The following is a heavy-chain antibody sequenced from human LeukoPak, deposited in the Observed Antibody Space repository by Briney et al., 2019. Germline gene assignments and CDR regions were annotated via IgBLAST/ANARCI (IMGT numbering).Heavy chain of an antibody. V-gene: IGHV3-33*01. CDR3: ASGRLNYFYAMDI. CDR2: IWYDGSNK. CDR1: GFTFSRNV. J-gene: IGHJ6*02. Sequence: GRSLRLSGVASGFTFSRNVMHWVRQAPGKGLEWVAVIWYDGSNKYYADSVKGRFTISRDNSKNTLYLQMNSPRAEDTAVYYCASGRLNYFYAMDIWGQGTTVTVSS.